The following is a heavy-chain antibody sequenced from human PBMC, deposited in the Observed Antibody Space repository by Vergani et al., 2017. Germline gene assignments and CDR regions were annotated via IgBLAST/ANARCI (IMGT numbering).Heavy chain of an antibody. J-gene: IGHJ4*02. CDR1: GGSISSSSYY. Sequence: QLQLPESGPGLVKPSETLSLTCTVSGGSISSSSYYWGWIRQPPGKGLEWIGSIYYSGSTYYNPSLKSRVTISVDTSKNQFCLKLSSVTAADTAVYYCARLDILTGHYFDYWGQGTLVTVSS. CDR2: IYYSGST. V-gene: IGHV4-39*01. CDR3: ARLDILTGHYFDY. D-gene: IGHD3-9*01.